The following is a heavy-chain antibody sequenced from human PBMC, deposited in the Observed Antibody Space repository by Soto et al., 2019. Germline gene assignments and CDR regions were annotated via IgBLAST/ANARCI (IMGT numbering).Heavy chain of an antibody. Sequence: GASVKVSCKASGYTFTRSGISWVRQAPGQGLEWMGWISTYNGDTNYAQMFQGGVTMTTDTSTSTVHMEVRSLRSDDTAVYYCAREGVAPYYYSGMDVWGQGTPVTVSS. CDR3: AREGVAPYYYSGMDV. J-gene: IGHJ6*02. V-gene: IGHV1-18*01. CDR1: GYTFTRSG. CDR2: ISTYNGDT. D-gene: IGHD5-12*01.